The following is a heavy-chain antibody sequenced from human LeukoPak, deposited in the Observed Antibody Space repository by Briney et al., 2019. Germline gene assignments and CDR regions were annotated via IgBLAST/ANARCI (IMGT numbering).Heavy chain of an antibody. V-gene: IGHV3-23*01. J-gene: IGHJ4*02. CDR2: ISGSGDST. CDR3: AKDRPPIVLMVYAIDY. Sequence: GGSLRLSCAASGFTFSSYAMSWVRQAPGKGLEWVSGISGSGDSTYYADSVKGRFTISRDNSKNTLYLQMNSLRAEDTAVYYCAKDRPPIVLMVYAIDYWGQGTLVTVSS. D-gene: IGHD2-8*01. CDR1: GFTFSSYA.